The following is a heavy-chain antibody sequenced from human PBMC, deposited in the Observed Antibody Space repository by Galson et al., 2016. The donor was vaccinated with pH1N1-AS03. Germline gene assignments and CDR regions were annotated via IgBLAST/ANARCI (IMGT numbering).Heavy chain of an antibody. CDR3: ARDLRSDFGNSFVAGVQFGRY. D-gene: IGHD4-17*01. Sequence: SVKVSCKASGYTFTNFGIIWVRQAPGQGLEWLGWISAYSGNTDYAQSLQGRVSMTTDPSTSTAYTELTSLTSDDTAIYCARDLRSDFGNSFVAGVQFGRYWGQGTLVTVSS. CDR2: ISAYSGNT. CDR1: GYTFTNFG. V-gene: IGHV1-18*01. J-gene: IGHJ4*02.